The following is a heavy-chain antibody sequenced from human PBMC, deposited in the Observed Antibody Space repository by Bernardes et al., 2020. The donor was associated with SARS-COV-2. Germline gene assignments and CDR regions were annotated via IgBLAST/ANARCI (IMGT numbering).Heavy chain of an antibody. CDR1: GFNFSSYA. CDR3: AKLSGATAYFYGLDV. J-gene: IGHJ6*02. D-gene: IGHD1-26*01. Sequence: GGSLRLSCAASGFNFSSYAMSWVRQAPGKGLEWVSGISGSGINTYCADSVKGRFTISRDNSKNTLNLQMISLGAEDTALYYCAKLSGATAYFYGLDVWGQGTTVTVSS. CDR2: ISGSGINT. V-gene: IGHV3-23*01.